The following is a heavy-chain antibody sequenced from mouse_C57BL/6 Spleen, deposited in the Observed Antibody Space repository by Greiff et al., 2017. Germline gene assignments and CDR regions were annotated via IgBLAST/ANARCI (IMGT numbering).Heavy chain of an antibody. CDR1: GYTFTSYW. D-gene: IGHD2-1*01. Sequence: QVQLQQPGAELVKPGASVKLSCKASGYTFTSYWMHWVKQRPGQGLEWIGMIHPNSGSTNYNEKFKSKATLTVDKSSSTAYMELSSLTSEDSAVYYCARSAYGNYVNAWFAYWGQGTLVTVSA. J-gene: IGHJ3*01. CDR3: ARSAYGNYVNAWFAY. V-gene: IGHV1-64*01. CDR2: IHPNSGST.